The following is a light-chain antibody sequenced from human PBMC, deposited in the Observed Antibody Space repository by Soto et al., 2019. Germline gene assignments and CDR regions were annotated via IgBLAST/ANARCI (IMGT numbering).Light chain of an antibody. CDR1: SSDIGAYNY. CDR3: SSYTPTGPRV. V-gene: IGLV2-14*01. CDR2: EVT. J-gene: IGLJ1*01. Sequence: QSVLTQPASVSGSPGQSITISCTGTSSDIGAYNYVSWYQHHPGEAPKLMIYEVTYRPSGVSDRFSGSKSANTASLTISGLQAEDEADYYCSSYTPTGPRVFGTGTKVTVL.